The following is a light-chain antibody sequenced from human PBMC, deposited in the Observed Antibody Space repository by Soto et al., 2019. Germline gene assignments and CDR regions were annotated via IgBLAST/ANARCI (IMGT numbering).Light chain of an antibody. CDR3: SSYAGSNNVV. CDR2: AVS. Sequence: QLVLTQPPSASGSPGQSVTISCTGTRSDVGGYNFVSWYRQHPGKAPKLLIYAVSQRPSGVPARFSGSKSGNTASLTVSGLQAEDEADYYCSSYAGSNNVVFGGGTKVTVL. CDR1: RSDVGGYNF. V-gene: IGLV2-8*01. J-gene: IGLJ2*01.